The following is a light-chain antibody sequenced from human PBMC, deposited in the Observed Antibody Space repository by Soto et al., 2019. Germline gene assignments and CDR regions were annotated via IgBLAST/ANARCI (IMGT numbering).Light chain of an antibody. CDR1: SSDVGYYNY. Sequence: QSALTQPASLSVSPGQSITISCTGTSSDVGYYNYVSWYQQHPGKAPKVIIYEVSNRPSGVSYRFSGSKSGNTASLTISGLQAEDEADYYCSSYISVSSPVVFGGGTKLTVL. CDR3: SSYISVSSPVV. CDR2: EVS. J-gene: IGLJ2*01. V-gene: IGLV2-14*01.